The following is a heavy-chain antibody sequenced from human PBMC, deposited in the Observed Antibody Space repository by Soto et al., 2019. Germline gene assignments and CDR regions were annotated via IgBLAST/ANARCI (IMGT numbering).Heavy chain of an antibody. J-gene: IGHJ4*01. Sequence: HGGSLRLSCAASGFLITNYVMSWVRQAPGKGLEWVSAMSSSADKTYYADSVRGRFTFSRDSSKNTLYLHMNSLRAEDTATYYCAKGLDSSWHYFDYWGHGTLVTVSS. V-gene: IGHV3-23*01. CDR2: MSSSADKT. CDR1: GFLITNYV. D-gene: IGHD6-13*01. CDR3: AKGLDSSWHYFDY.